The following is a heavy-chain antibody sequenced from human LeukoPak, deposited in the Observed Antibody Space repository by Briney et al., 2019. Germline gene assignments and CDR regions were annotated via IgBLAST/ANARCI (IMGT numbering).Heavy chain of an antibody. D-gene: IGHD4-23*01. CDR2: IASDGSST. V-gene: IGHV3-74*01. J-gene: IGHJ4*02. CDR1: GFTFSSYW. CDR3: ARGRPHGNDY. Sequence: GGSLRLSCAASGFTFSSYWMNWVRQAPGKGLVWVSRIASDGSSTTYADSVKGRFSISRDNAKNTLYLQMNSLRVEDTAVYYCARGRPHGNDYWGQGTLVTVS.